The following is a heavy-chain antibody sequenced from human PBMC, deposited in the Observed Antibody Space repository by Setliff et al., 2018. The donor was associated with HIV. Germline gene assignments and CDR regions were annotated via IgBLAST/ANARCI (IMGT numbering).Heavy chain of an antibody. Sequence: PGGSLRLSCAASGFTLSSTYMAWVRQAPGKGLEWVSTIYGSGDTYHADSVKGRFTLSRDTSKNTMYLQMNSLRHEDTAVYYCVRDPTLDILTGPYFDYWGQGTLVTVSS. CDR2: IYGSGDT. CDR3: VRDPTLDILTGPYFDY. V-gene: IGHV3-66*03. J-gene: IGHJ4*02. CDR1: GFTLSSTY. D-gene: IGHD3-9*01.